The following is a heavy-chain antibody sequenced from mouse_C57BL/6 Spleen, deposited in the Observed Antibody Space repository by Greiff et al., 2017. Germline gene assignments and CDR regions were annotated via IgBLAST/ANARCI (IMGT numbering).Heavy chain of an antibody. Sequence: VQLQQSGAELVKPGASVKLSCTASGFNIKDYYMHWVKQRTEQGLEWIGRIDPEDGDTKYAQKFQGKATITADTSSNTASLQLSSLTSEDTAVCYLARPDVAPFADWGQGTLVTVSA. CDR1: GFNIKDYY. D-gene: IGHD1-3*01. V-gene: IGHV14-2*01. J-gene: IGHJ3*01. CDR2: IDPEDGDT. CDR3: ARPDVAPFAD.